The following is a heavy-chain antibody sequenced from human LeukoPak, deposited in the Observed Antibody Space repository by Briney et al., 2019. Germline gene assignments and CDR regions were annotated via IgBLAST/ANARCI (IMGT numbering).Heavy chain of an antibody. CDR3: ARDTIDADSSGYYNPD. Sequence: KPGGSLRLTCAASGFTFSDYYMSWIRQAPGQGLEWVSYISSSGSTIYYGDSVRGRFTISRDNAKNSLYLQMNSLRAEDTAVYYCARDTIDADSSGYYNPDWGQGTLVTVSS. CDR2: ISSSGSTI. V-gene: IGHV3-11*01. D-gene: IGHD3-22*01. J-gene: IGHJ4*02. CDR1: GFTFSDYY.